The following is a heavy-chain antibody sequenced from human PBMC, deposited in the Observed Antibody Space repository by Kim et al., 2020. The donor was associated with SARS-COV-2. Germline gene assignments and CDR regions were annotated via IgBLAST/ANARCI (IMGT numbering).Heavy chain of an antibody. CDR1: GFTFSSYV. V-gene: IGHV3-23*01. Sequence: GGSLRLSCAASGFTFSSYVMSWVRQAPGKGLEWVSAISGSGGSTYYADSVKGRFTISRDNSKNTLYLQMNSLRAEDTAVYYCAKDANYDFWSEYYYYMDVWGKGTRSPSP. J-gene: IGHJ6*03. D-gene: IGHD3-3*01. CDR3: AKDANYDFWSEYYYYMDV. CDR2: ISGSGGST.